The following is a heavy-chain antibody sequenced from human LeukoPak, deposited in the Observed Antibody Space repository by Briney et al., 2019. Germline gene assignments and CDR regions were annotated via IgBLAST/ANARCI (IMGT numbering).Heavy chain of an antibody. CDR2: ISYDGSNK. J-gene: IGHJ1*01. Sequence: PGRSLRLSCAASGFTFSSYAMHWVRQAPGKGLEWVAVISYDGSNKYYADSVKGRFTISRDNSKNTLYLQMNSLRAEDTAVYYCARDPQIGAEYFQHWGQGTLVTVSS. D-gene: IGHD2/OR15-2a*01. CDR1: GFTFSSYA. CDR3: ARDPQIGAEYFQH. V-gene: IGHV3-30-3*01.